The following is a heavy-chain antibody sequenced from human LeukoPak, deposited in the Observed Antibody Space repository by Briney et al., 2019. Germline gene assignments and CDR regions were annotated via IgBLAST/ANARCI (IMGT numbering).Heavy chain of an antibody. J-gene: IGHJ3*01. CDR2: ITWDGYKI. CDR3: AKVQSDIVGAVFFSFDV. CDR1: GFIFDDYV. V-gene: IGHV3-9*01. Sequence: SLRLSCEASGFIFDDYVMYWVRQVPGKGLEWVSGITWDGYKIDYVESVKGRFTISRDNSKNSLYLQMNSLRVEDTAVYFCAKVQSDIVGAVFFSFDVWGQGTTVTVSS. D-gene: IGHD1-26*01.